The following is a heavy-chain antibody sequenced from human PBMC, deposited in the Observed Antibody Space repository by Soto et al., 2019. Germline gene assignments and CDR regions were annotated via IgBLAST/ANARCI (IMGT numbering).Heavy chain of an antibody. D-gene: IGHD2-2*01. J-gene: IGHJ4*02. CDR3: AKDMGDCSSTSCGFDY. Sequence: GRSLRLSCAASGFTFDDYAMHWVRQAPGKGLEWVSGISWNSGSIGYADSVKGRFTISRDNAKNSLYLQMNSLRAEDTALYYCAKDMGDCSSTSCGFDYWGQGTLVTVSS. CDR2: ISWNSGSI. CDR1: GFTFDDYA. V-gene: IGHV3-9*01.